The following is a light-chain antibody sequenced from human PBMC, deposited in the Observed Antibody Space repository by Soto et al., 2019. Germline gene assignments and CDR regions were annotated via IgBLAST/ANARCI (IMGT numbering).Light chain of an antibody. CDR2: EVI. V-gene: IGLV2-8*01. CDR3: TSYAASNNYV. J-gene: IGLJ1*01. Sequence: QSVLTQPPSASGSPGQSVTISCTGTSSDVGDYNYVSWYQQHPGKAPKLIIYEVIKRPSGVPDRFSASKSGNTASLTVSGLQAEDEADYYCTSYAASNNYVFGTGTKVTVL. CDR1: SSDVGDYNY.